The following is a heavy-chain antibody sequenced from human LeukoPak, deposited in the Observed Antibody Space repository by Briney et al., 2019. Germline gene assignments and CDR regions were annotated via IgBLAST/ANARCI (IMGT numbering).Heavy chain of an antibody. CDR1: GYTFTDHY. V-gene: IGHV1-2*02. CDR2: MNPSDNGV. J-gene: IGHJ4*02. Sequence: ASVKVSCKASGYTFTDHYIHWVRQAPGQGLEWMGWMNPSDNGVNNAQKFQGRVAMTRDTSMSTVYMELSSLTSEDTAVYYCARGGIAAAGVDYWGQGTLVTVSS. CDR3: ARGGIAAAGVDY. D-gene: IGHD6-13*01.